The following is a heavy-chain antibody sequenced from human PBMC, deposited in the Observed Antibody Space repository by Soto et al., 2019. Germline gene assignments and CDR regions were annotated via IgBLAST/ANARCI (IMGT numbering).Heavy chain of an antibody. CDR2: IYTSGST. Sequence: SETLSLTCTVSGGSISSYYWSWIRQPAGKGLEWIGRIYTSGSTNYNPSLKSRVTMSVDTSKNQFSLKLSSVTAADTAVYYCARDELMVAVAGDAFDIWGQGTMVTVSS. CDR3: ARDELMVAVAGDAFDI. V-gene: IGHV4-4*07. CDR1: GGSISSYY. J-gene: IGHJ3*02. D-gene: IGHD6-19*01.